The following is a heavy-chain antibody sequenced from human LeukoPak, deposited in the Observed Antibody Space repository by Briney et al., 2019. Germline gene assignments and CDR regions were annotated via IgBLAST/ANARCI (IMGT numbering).Heavy chain of an antibody. D-gene: IGHD5-24*01. J-gene: IGHJ3*02. V-gene: IGHV4-61*02. CDR2: IYTSGST. CDR3: ARSRDDVDAFDI. Sequence: PSETLSLTCTVSGGSISSGSYYWSWIRQPAGKGLEWIGRIYTSGSTNYNPSLKSRVTISVDTSKNQFSLKLSSVTAADTAVYYCARSRDDVDAFDIWGQGTMVTVSS. CDR1: GGSISSGSYY.